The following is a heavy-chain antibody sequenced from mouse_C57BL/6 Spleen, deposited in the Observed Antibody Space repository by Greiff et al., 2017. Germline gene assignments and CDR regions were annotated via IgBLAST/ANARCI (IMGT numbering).Heavy chain of an antibody. CDR3: SRRVYYGNYDYAMDY. V-gene: IGHV1-82*01. Sequence: QVQLQQSGPELVKPGASVKISCKASGYAFSSSWMNWVKQRPGKGLEWLGRIYPGDGDTNYNGKFKGKATLTADKSSSTAYMQLSSLTSEDSAVYFCSRRVYYGNYDYAMDYWGQGTSVTVSS. J-gene: IGHJ4*01. D-gene: IGHD2-1*01. CDR1: GYAFSSSW. CDR2: IYPGDGDT.